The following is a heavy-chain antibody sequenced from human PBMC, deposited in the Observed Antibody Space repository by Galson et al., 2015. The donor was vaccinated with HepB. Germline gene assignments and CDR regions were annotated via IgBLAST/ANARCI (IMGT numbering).Heavy chain of an antibody. V-gene: IGHV4-61*02. CDR3: ARDEGSSTWKNGYNWFDP. CDR1: GGSISSGNYY. CDR2: IYTSGST. J-gene: IGHJ5*02. Sequence: TLSLTCTVSGGSISSGNYYWSWMRQPAGKGLEWIGRIYTSGSTNYNPSLKSRVTMSVDTSKNQFSLRLTSVTAADTAVYYCARDEGSSTWKNGYNWFDPWGQGTLVTVSS. D-gene: IGHD6-13*01.